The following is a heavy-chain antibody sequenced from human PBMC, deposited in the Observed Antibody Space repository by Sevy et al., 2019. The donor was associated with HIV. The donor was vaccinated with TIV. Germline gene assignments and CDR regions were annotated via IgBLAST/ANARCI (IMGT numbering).Heavy chain of an antibody. J-gene: IGHJ4*02. CDR1: GFTFSSYA. CDR3: ASVSPPGITIFGVVITEGPFDY. D-gene: IGHD3-3*01. Sequence: GGSLRLSCAASGFTFSSYAMHWVRQAPGKGLEWVAVISYDGSNKYYADSVKGRFTISRDNSKNRLYLQMNSLRAEDTAVYYCASVSPPGITIFGVVITEGPFDYWGQGTLVTVSS. V-gene: IGHV3-30-3*01. CDR2: ISYDGSNK.